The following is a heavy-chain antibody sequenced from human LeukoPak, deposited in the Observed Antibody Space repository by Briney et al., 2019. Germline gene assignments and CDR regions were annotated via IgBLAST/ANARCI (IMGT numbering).Heavy chain of an antibody. Sequence: SETLSLTCTVSGGSISSSSYYWSWIRQPAGKGLEWIGRICTSGSTNYNPSLESRVTISVDTSKNQFSLKLSSVTAADTAVYYCARDRDYYDSSGYYVGWFDPWGQGTLVTVSS. D-gene: IGHD3-22*01. CDR3: ARDRDYYDSSGYYVGWFDP. CDR2: ICTSGST. J-gene: IGHJ5*02. CDR1: GGSISSSSYY. V-gene: IGHV4-61*02.